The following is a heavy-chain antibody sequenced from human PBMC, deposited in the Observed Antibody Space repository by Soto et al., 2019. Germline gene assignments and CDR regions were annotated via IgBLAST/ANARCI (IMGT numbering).Heavy chain of an antibody. CDR2: IYYSGST. Sequence: KTSETLSLTCTVSGGSISSGGYYWSWIRQHPGKGLEWIGYIYYSGSTYYNPSLKSRVTISVDTSKNQFSLKLSSVTAADTAVYYCARDNVYDGMDVWGQGTTVTVSS. CDR3: ARDNVYDGMDV. V-gene: IGHV4-31*03. J-gene: IGHJ6*02. CDR1: GGSISSGGYY.